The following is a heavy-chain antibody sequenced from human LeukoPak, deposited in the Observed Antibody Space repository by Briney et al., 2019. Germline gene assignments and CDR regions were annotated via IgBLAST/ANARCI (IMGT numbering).Heavy chain of an antibody. D-gene: IGHD2-2*01. CDR2: INTDGSST. CDR3: GRAGPVTKDHFMDV. J-gene: IGHJ6*03. Sequence: GGSLRLSPAASGFTVSTFWMHGVRQACGKGLVWVSRINTDGSSTSYVDSVKGRFTISRDNAKNSLFLQMNSLSAEDTAVYYCGRAGPVTKDHFMDVWGKGTTVTVSS. V-gene: IGHV3-74*01. CDR1: GFTVSTFW.